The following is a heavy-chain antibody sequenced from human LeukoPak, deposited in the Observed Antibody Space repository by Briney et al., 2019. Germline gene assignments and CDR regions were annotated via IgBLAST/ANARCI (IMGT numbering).Heavy chain of an antibody. Sequence: ASVKVSCKVSGYTLTELSMHWVRQAPGKGLEWMGGFDPEDGETIYAQKFQGRVTMTEDTSTDTAYMELSSLRSEDTAVYYCATDLPPYYYVRGTPFDIWGQGTMVTVSS. V-gene: IGHV1-24*01. J-gene: IGHJ3*02. CDR2: FDPEDGET. CDR3: ATDLPPYYYVRGTPFDI. CDR1: GYTLTELS. D-gene: IGHD3-10*02.